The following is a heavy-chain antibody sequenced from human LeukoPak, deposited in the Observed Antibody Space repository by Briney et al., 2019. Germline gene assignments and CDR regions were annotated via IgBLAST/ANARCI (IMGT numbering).Heavy chain of an antibody. CDR3: ARSRGYSYGYRNYYFDY. Sequence: PSETLSLTCAVYGGSFSGYYWSWIRQPPGKGLEWIGEINHSGSTNYNPSLKSRVTISVDTSKNQFSLKLSSVTAADTAVYYCARSRGYSYGYRNYYFDYWGQGTLVTVSS. V-gene: IGHV4-34*01. CDR2: INHSGST. J-gene: IGHJ4*02. CDR1: GGSFSGYY. D-gene: IGHD5-18*01.